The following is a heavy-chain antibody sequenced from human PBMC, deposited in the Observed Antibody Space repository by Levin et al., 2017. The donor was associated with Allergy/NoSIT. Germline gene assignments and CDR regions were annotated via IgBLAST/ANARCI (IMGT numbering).Heavy chain of an antibody. CDR2: IYYSGST. J-gene: IGHJ4*02. Sequence: SETLSLTCTVSGGSISSSSYYWGWIRQPPGKGLEWIGSIYYSGSTYYNPSLKSRVTISVDTSKNQFSLKLSSVTAADTAVYYCARPLYSGSYHFEFDYWGQGTLVTVSS. CDR1: GGSISSSSYY. D-gene: IGHD1-26*01. V-gene: IGHV4-39*01. CDR3: ARPLYSGSYHFEFDY.